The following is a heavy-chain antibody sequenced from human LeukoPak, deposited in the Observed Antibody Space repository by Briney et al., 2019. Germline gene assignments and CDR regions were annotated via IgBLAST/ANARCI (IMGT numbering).Heavy chain of an antibody. J-gene: IGHJ6*04. CDR1: GFTFSSYE. Sequence: GGSLRLSCAASGFTFSSYEMNWVRQAPGKGLEWVSYISSSGSTIYYADSVKGRFTISRDNVKNSLYLQMNSLRAEDTAVYYCAELGITMIEGVWGKGTTVTISS. D-gene: IGHD3-22*01. V-gene: IGHV3-48*03. CDR2: ISSSGSTI. CDR3: AELGITMIEGV.